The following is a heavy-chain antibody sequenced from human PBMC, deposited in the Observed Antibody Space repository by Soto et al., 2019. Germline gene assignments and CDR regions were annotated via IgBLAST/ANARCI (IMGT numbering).Heavy chain of an antibody. CDR3: AKDRASSGGEGCDY. CDR1: GFTVSSNY. J-gene: IGHJ4*02. Sequence: GGSLRLSCAASGFTVSSNYMSWVRQAPGKGLEWVSVIYSGGSTYYADSVKGRFTISRDFSKNTLYLQMDSLRAEDTAVYYCAKDRASSGGEGCDYWGQGTLVTVSS. CDR2: IYSGGST. D-gene: IGHD6-19*01. V-gene: IGHV3-66*01.